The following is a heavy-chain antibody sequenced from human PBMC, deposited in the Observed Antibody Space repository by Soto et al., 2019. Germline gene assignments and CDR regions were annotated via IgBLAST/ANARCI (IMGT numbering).Heavy chain of an antibody. D-gene: IGHD2-21*02. CDR1: GGSFSNYY. V-gene: IGHV4-34*01. Sequence: SETLSLTCAVYGGSFSNYYWSWIRQPPGKGLEWIGEINQSGITNYNPSLKSRVTISVDTSKNQFSLKLTSVTAAETAVYYCVRTARQGAVAPHWFDRWGQGTQVTVSS. J-gene: IGHJ5*02. CDR2: INQSGIT. CDR3: VRTARQGAVAPHWFDR.